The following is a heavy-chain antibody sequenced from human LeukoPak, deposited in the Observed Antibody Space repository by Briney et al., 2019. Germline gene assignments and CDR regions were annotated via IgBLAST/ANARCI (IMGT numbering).Heavy chain of an antibody. CDR2: INPNSGGA. CDR1: GYTFTGYY. D-gene: IGHD6-19*01. Sequence: ASVKVSCKASGYTFTGYYMHWVRQAPGQGLEWMGRINPNSGGANYAQKFQGRVTMTRDTSISTAYMELSRLTSDDTAVYYCARVHSGWLNYYYYYYMDVWGKGTTVTVSS. CDR3: ARVHSGWLNYYYYYYMDV. V-gene: IGHV1-2*06. J-gene: IGHJ6*03.